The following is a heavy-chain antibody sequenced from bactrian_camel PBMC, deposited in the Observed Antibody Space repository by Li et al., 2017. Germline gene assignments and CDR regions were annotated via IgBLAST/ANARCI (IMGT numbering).Heavy chain of an antibody. CDR2: IDSDGKT. V-gene: IGHV3S55*01. J-gene: IGHJ4*01. Sequence: HVQLVESGGNSVQAGGSLRLSCAASGHTYLNYCLAWFRLASGNEREGVAAIDSDGKTYYAESVKGRFTISHDNAKNTLYLQMNSLKPEDTSMYFCAAAKGLPDLFRGGYLSARSYNYWSRGTQVTVS. CDR1: GHTYLNYC. D-gene: IGHD3*01. CDR3: AAAKGLPDLFRGGYLSARSYNY.